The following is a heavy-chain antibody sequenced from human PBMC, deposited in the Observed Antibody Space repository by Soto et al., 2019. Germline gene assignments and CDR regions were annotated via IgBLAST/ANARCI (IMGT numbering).Heavy chain of an antibody. Sequence: GASVKVSCKASGFTFTSSAVQWVRQARGQRLEWIGWIVVGSGNTNYAQKFQERVTITRDMSTSTAYMELSSLRSEDTAVYYCAAVPDVYCSGGSCYPEGIDYWGQGTLLTVSS. CDR2: IVVGSGNT. CDR3: AAVPDVYCSGGSCYPEGIDY. V-gene: IGHV1-58*01. D-gene: IGHD2-15*01. J-gene: IGHJ4*02. CDR1: GFTFTSSA.